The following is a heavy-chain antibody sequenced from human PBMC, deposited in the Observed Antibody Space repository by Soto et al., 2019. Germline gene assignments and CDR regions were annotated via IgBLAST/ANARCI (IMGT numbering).Heavy chain of an antibody. Sequence: SEALSLTCTVSGGSISGDHWNWIRQPPGKGLEWIAYVSSSGSTKYNPSLKSRVTISIDTTKNQFSLRLSSVTAADTAVYYCASGFYDSRGYSEAFDVWGQGTKVTVSS. CDR1: GGSISGDH. D-gene: IGHD3-22*01. J-gene: IGHJ3*01. V-gene: IGHV4-59*01. CDR3: ASGFYDSRGYSEAFDV. CDR2: VSSSGST.